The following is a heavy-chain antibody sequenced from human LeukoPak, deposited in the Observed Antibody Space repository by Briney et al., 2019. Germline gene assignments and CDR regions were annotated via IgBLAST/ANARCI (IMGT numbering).Heavy chain of an antibody. D-gene: IGHD3-9*01. CDR3: AKENRYFDWLSTFDGMDV. CDR2: ISYDGSNK. CDR1: GFTFSSYG. J-gene: IGHJ6*02. V-gene: IGHV3-30*18. Sequence: GGSLRLSCAASGFTFSSYGMHWVRQAPGKGLEWVAVISYDGSNKYYADSVKGRFTISRDNSKNTLYLQMNSLRAEDTAVYYCAKENRYFDWLSTFDGMDVWGQGTTVTVSS.